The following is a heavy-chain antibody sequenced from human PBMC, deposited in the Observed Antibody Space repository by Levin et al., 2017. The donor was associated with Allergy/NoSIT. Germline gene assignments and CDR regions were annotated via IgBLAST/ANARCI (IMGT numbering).Heavy chain of an antibody. CDR3: GRFFGSGSYHFNWFDP. J-gene: IGHJ5*02. V-gene: IGHV5-51*01. CDR2: IYLADSDT. CDR1: GYNFANYW. D-gene: IGHD3-10*01. Sequence: GESLKISCQLSGYNFANYWIGWVRQMPGKGLEWMGIIYLADSDTRYSPSFLGQVTISADKSISTAYLQWSSLKASDTAIYYCGRFFGSGSYHFNWFDPWGQGTLITVSS.